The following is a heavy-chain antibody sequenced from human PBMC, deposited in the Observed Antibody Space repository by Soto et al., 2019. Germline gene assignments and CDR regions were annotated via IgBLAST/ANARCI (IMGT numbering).Heavy chain of an antibody. CDR1: GFTFSSYS. D-gene: IGHD3-3*02. J-gene: IGHJ6*03. V-gene: IGHV3-21*01. CDR2: ISSSSSYI. CDR3: ARDIGSLAGYYYYMDV. Sequence: GGSLRLSCAASGFTFSSYSMNWVRQAPGKGLEWVSSISSSSSYIYYADSVKGRFTISRDNAKNSLYLQMNSLRAEDTAVYYCARDIGSLAGYYYYMDVWGKGTTVTVSS.